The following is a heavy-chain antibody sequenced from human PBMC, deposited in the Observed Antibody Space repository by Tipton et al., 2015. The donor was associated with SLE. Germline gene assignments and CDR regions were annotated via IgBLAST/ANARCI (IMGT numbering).Heavy chain of an antibody. J-gene: IGHJ5*01. CDR2: TYYMSKWYN. CDR1: GDSVSSNSAA. Sequence: GLVKPSQTLSLTCAISGDSVSSNSAAWNWIRQSPSRGLEWLGRTYYMSKWYNDYAASVKSRIIINPDTSKNHFSLQLTSVTAADTALYYCARVRVVAATGWFDSWGQGTLVTVSS. D-gene: IGHD2-15*01. CDR3: ARVRVVAATGWFDS. V-gene: IGHV6-1*01.